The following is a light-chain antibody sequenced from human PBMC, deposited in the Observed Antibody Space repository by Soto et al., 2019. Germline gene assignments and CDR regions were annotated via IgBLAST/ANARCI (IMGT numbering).Light chain of an antibody. CDR1: QSINNW. Sequence: DIQMTQSPSTLSASVGDRVTITCRASQSINNWLAWYQQKPGKAPKLLIYKASSLESGVPSRFSGSGSGTEFTLTISSLQADDFATYYCQQYNSYCTFGQGTRVEIK. CDR3: QQYNSYCT. CDR2: KAS. V-gene: IGKV1-5*03. J-gene: IGKJ5*01.